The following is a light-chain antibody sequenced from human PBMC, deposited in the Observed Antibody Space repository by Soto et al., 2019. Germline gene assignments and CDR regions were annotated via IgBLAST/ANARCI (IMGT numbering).Light chain of an antibody. CDR1: QSISSN. CDR2: GAS. Sequence: EIVMTQSPATLSVVPXERATLSCRASQSISSNLAWYQQKPGQAPRLLTYGASTRATGIPARFSGSGSGTEFTLTISSLQPEDFAVYYCQQYYNWPRTFGQGTKVDIK. V-gene: IGKV3-15*01. J-gene: IGKJ1*01. CDR3: QQYYNWPRT.